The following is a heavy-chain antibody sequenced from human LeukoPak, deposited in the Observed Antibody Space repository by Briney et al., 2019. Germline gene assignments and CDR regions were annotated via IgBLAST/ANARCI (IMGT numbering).Heavy chain of an antibody. Sequence: GASVKVSCKASGYTFTSYGISWVRQAPGQGLEWMGWISAYNGNTNYAQKLQGRVTMTTDTSTSTAYMELRSLRSDDTAVYYCASFPIPYYATEAEYFQHWGQGTLVTVSS. CDR3: ASFPIPYYATEAEYFQH. CDR2: ISAYNGNT. V-gene: IGHV1-18*01. CDR1: GYTFTSYG. D-gene: IGHD3-3*01. J-gene: IGHJ1*01.